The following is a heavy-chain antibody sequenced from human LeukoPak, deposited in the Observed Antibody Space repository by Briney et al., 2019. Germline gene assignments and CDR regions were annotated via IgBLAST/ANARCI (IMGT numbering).Heavy chain of an antibody. CDR3: AKMRVQYYHSNYMDA. J-gene: IGHJ6*03. Sequence: AGSLRLSCAASGFTFASSAVNWVRQAPGKGLEWVSTILGNGDNTYYADSVKGRYTISRDNSKTTMYLQMNSLRAEDTAVYYCAKMRVQYYHSNYMDAWGKGTTVTVSS. V-gene: IGHV3-23*01. CDR1: GFTFASSA. CDR2: ILGNGDNT.